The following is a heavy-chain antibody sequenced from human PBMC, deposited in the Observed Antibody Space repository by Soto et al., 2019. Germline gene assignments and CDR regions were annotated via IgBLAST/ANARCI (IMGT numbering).Heavy chain of an antibody. CDR3: VTYFGWGSHLPY. CDR2: IKEDGHEK. J-gene: IGHJ4*02. Sequence: EVQLVESGGGLVQPGGSLRLSCAASGLTLSTYIMSWVRQAPGKGLEWVANIKEDGHEKYYVDSVKGRFTISRDNAKNSLFLQMDSLRAEDTAFYYCVTYFGWGSHLPYWGQGTLVTVSS. D-gene: IGHD3-10*01. CDR1: GLTLSTYI. V-gene: IGHV3-7*01.